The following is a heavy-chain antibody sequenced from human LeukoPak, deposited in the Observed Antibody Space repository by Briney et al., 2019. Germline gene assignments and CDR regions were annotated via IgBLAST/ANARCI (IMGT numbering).Heavy chain of an antibody. CDR3: ARGDIVATIRYYYYGMDV. J-gene: IGHJ6*02. CDR1: GYTFTSYG. V-gene: IGHV1-18*01. D-gene: IGHD5-12*01. CDR2: ISAYNGNT. Sequence: ASVKVSCKASGYTFTSYGISWVRQAPGQGLEWMGWISAYNGNTNYAQKFQGTVTMTTDTSTSTAYMELRSLRSDDTAVYYCARGDIVATIRYYYYGMDVWGQGTTVTVSS.